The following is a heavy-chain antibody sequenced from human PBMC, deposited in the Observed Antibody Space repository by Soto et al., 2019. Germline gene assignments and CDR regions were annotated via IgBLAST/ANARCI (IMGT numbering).Heavy chain of an antibody. D-gene: IGHD2-2*01. CDR2: INAGNGNT. V-gene: IGHV1-3*01. Sequence: GASVKVSSTASGDTFSTYTISWVRQAPGQRLEWMGWINAGNGNTKYSQKFQGRVTITRDTSASTAYMELSSLRSEDTAVYYCASSYCISTSCPPYYGMDVWGQGTTVTVSS. CDR1: GDTFSTYT. CDR3: ASSYCISTSCPPYYGMDV. J-gene: IGHJ6*02.